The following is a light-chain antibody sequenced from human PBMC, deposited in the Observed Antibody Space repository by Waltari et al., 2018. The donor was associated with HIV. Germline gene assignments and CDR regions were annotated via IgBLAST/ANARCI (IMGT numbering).Light chain of an antibody. CDR2: EVN. J-gene: IGLJ3*02. Sequence: QSALTQPASVSGSPGQSITISCTGTSSDVGGYNYVSWYQQHPDKAPKLVIFEVNKRPSGVSNRFSGSKSGNPASLTISGLQAEDEADYYCSSYTSSRTLVFGGGTKLTVI. CDR3: SSYTSSRTLV. V-gene: IGLV2-14*01. CDR1: SSDVGGYNY.